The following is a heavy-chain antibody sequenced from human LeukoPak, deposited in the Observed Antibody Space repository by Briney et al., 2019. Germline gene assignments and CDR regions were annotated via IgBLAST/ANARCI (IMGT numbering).Heavy chain of an antibody. V-gene: IGHV3-30*19. CDR2: ISYDGSNK. D-gene: IGHD1-14*01. CDR1: GFTFSSYG. J-gene: IGHJ3*02. CDR3: ARDVYPDAFDI. Sequence: PGRSLRLSCAASGFTFSSYGMHWVRQAPGKGLEWVAVISYDGSNKYYADSVKGRFTISRDNSKNTLYLQMNSLRAEDTAVYYCARDVYPDAFDIWGQGTMVTVSS.